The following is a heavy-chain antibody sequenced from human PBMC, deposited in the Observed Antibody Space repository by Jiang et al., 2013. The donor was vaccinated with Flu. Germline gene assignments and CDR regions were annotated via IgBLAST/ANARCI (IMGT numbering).Heavy chain of an antibody. CDR1: GFTFSSYA. CDR3: ARDKGDYGGWFDP. CDR2: IYSGGST. D-gene: IGHD4-17*01. Sequence: QLVESGGGLVQPGGSLRLSCAASGFTFSSYAMSWVRQAPGKGLEWVSVIYSGGSTYYADSVKGRFTISRHNSKNTLYLQMNSLRAEDTAVYYCARDKGDYGGWFDPWGQGTLVTVSS. V-gene: IGHV3-53*04. J-gene: IGHJ5*02.